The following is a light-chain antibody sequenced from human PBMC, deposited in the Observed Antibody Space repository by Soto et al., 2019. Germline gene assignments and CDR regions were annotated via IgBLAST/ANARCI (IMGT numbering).Light chain of an antibody. Sequence: QSALTQPASVSGSPGQSITISCTGTSSDVGGYNYVSWYQQHPGKAPKLMIYDVSNRPSRVSNRFSGSKSGNTASLTISGLQAEDEADYYCSSYTSSSRVFGGGTKVTVL. V-gene: IGLV2-14*01. J-gene: IGLJ3*02. CDR3: SSYTSSSRV. CDR1: SSDVGGYNY. CDR2: DVS.